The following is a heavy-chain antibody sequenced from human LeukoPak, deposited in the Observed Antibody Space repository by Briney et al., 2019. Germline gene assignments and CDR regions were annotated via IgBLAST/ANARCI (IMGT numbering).Heavy chain of an antibody. V-gene: IGHV3-48*03. D-gene: IGHD3-10*02. CDR3: AELGITMIGGV. CDR1: GFTFSSYE. Sequence: PGGSLRLSCAASGFTFSSYEMNWVRQAPGKGLEWVSYISSFSSTIYYADSVMGRFTISRDNAKNTLYLQMNSLTAEDTAVYYCAELGITMIGGVWGKGTTVTISS. CDR2: ISSFSSTI. J-gene: IGHJ6*04.